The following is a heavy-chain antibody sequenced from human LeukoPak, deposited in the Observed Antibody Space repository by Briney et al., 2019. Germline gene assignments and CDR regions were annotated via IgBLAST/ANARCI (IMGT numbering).Heavy chain of an antibody. CDR3: ARDMSHITMVRGADHAFDI. Sequence: ASVKVSCKASGYTFTIYGISWVRQAPGQGLEWKGWISAYNGNTNYAQKLQGRVTMTTDTSTSTAYMELRSLRSDDTAVYYCARDMSHITMVRGADHAFDIWGQGTMVTVSS. D-gene: IGHD3-10*01. J-gene: IGHJ3*02. CDR1: GYTFTIYG. V-gene: IGHV1-18*01. CDR2: ISAYNGNT.